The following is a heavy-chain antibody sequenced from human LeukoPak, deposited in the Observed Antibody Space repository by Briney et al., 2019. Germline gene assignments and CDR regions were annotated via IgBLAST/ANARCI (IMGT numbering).Heavy chain of an antibody. CDR1: GFTFSNHW. V-gene: IGHV3-7*01. CDR2: IKGDGSEE. D-gene: IGHD6-19*01. J-gene: IGHJ4*02. Sequence: GGSLRLSCAASGFTFSNHWMKWVRQAPGKGLEWVAEIKGDGSEEYHVDSVKGRFTISRDNAKNSLYLQMTSLTDEDTAVYYCARDSVWSFDYWGQGTLVTVSS. CDR3: ARDSVWSFDY.